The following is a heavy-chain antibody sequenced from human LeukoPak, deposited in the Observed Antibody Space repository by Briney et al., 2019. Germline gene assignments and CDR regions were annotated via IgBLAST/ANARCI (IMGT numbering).Heavy chain of an antibody. CDR3: AGTFGVVIVPDY. D-gene: IGHD3-3*01. J-gene: IGHJ4*02. V-gene: IGHV4-38-2*01. CDR2: IYHSGST. CDR1: GYSISSGYY. Sequence: SETLSLTCAVSGYSISSGYYWGWIRQPPGKGLEWIGSIYHSGSTYYNPSLKSRVTISVDTSKNQFSLKPSSVTAADTAVYYCAGTFGVVIVPDYWGQGTLVTVSS.